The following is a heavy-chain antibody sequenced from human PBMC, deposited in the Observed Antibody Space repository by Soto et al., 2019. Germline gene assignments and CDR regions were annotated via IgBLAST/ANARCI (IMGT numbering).Heavy chain of an antibody. CDR2: ISAHNGNT. CDR3: ARGRYADY. Sequence: QVHLVQSGAEVKKPGASVKVSCKASGYTFTSYGITWVRQAPGQGLEWMGWISAHNGNTDYAQKLQGRVIVTRDTSTSTAYMELSRLISDDTAVYYCARGRYADYWGQGALVTVSS. J-gene: IGHJ4*02. D-gene: IGHD1-1*01. CDR1: GYTFTSYG. V-gene: IGHV1-18*01.